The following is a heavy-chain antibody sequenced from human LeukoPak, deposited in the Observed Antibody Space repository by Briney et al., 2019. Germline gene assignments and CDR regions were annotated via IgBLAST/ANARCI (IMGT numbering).Heavy chain of an antibody. D-gene: IGHD6-13*01. CDR2: IYYTGNT. V-gene: IGHV4-39*01. CDR3: ARRSSGSSWYWFDP. J-gene: IGHJ5*02. Sequence: SETLSLTCTVSGGSISSSSYYWGWIRQPPGKGLEWMGNIYYTGNTYYNPSLKSRVIISVDTSKNQFSLKLSSVTAADTAVYYCARRSSGSSWYWFDPWGQGTRVTVSS. CDR1: GGSISSSSYY.